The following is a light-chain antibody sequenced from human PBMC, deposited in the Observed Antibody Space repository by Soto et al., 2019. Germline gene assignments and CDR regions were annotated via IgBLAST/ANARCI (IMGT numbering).Light chain of an antibody. V-gene: IGKV3-15*01. Sequence: EIEMTQSPAALSVSPGQSVTLSCRSSQNIGGNLAWYQQRPGQSPRLLIYAASDRATGVPARFSGSGSGTEFTLTIHSLQSEDFAVYYCQQYAQRWTFGQGTKVDI. CDR3: QQYAQRWT. CDR1: QNIGGN. J-gene: IGKJ1*01. CDR2: AAS.